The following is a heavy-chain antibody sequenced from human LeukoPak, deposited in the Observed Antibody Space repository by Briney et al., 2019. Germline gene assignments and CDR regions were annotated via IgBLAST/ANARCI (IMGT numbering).Heavy chain of an antibody. CDR1: GGTFSSYA. V-gene: IGHV1-69*13. J-gene: IGHJ4*02. D-gene: IGHD3-22*01. Sequence: PVKVSCKASGGTFSSYAISWVRQAPGQGLEWMGGIIPIFGTANYAQKFQGRVTITADESTSTAYMELSSLRSEDTAVYYCARASAAWVYDSSGYYYSWGQGTLVTVSS. CDR2: IIPIFGTA. CDR3: ARASAAWVYDSSGYYYS.